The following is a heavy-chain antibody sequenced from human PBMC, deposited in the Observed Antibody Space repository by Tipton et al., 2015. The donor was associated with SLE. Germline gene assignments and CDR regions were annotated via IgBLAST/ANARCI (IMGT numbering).Heavy chain of an antibody. V-gene: IGHV4-39*07. Sequence: TLSLTCTVSGGSISSSSYYWGWIRQPPGKGLEWIGSIYYSGSTYYNPSLKSRVTISVDTSKNQFSLKLSSVTAADTAVYYCARDVRYCSSTSCQGWFDPWGQGTLVTVSS. D-gene: IGHD2-2*01. CDR1: GGSISSSSYY. CDR3: ARDVRYCSSTSCQGWFDP. J-gene: IGHJ5*02. CDR2: IYYSGST.